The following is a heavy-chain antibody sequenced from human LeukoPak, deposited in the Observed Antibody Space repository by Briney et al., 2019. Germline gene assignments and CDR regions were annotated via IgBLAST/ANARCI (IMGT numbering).Heavy chain of an antibody. CDR2: ISFDISKT. D-gene: IGHD5-18*01. CDR3: TTWIQRYFSDY. J-gene: IGHJ4*02. V-gene: IGHV3-30-3*01. Sequence: PGGSLRLSCAASGFTFSSYAMHWVRQAPGKGLEWVSMISFDISKTDYADSVKGRFTISRDNSKNTLYLQMNSLRVEDTAVYYCTTWIQRYFSDYWGQGTLVSVSS. CDR1: GFTFSSYA.